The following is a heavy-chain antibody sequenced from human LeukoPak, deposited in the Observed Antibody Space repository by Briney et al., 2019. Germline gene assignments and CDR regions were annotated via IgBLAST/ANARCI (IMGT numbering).Heavy chain of an antibody. CDR1: GFTFSSNS. J-gene: IGHJ5*02. V-gene: IGHV3-48*01. CDR3: ARGYSSPS. CDR2: ISSGSGTI. Sequence: GGSLRLSCAASGFTFSSNSMNWVRQAPGKGLEWVSYISSGSGTIYYADSVKGRFTISRDNAKNSLYLQMNSLRAEDTAVYYCARGYSSPSWGQGTLVTVSS. D-gene: IGHD6-13*01.